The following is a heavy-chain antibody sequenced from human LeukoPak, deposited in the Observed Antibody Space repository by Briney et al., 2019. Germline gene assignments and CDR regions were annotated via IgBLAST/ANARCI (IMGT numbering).Heavy chain of an antibody. V-gene: IGHV3-21*01. D-gene: IGHD6-6*01. CDR1: GFTFNTYS. Sequence: PGGSLRLSCAASGFTFNTYSMNWVRQAPGKGLEWVSSISSNSRDIYYADSVKGRFTISRDNAKNSLHLQMNSLRAEDTAVYYCARDDRDISSYCFDYWGHGILVTVSS. J-gene: IGHJ4*01. CDR2: ISSNSRDI. CDR3: ARDDRDISSYCFDY.